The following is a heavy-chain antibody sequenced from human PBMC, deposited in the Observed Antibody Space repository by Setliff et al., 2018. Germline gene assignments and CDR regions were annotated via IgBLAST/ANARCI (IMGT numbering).Heavy chain of an antibody. J-gene: IGHJ4*02. D-gene: IGHD3-10*01. V-gene: IGHV3-7*01. Sequence: GVLRLSCTASGLSYTNDWVSWVRQAPGKGLEWLASINPHGSEKYYADSVKGRFTISRDNAKNSLSLQMNNLRTEDTAVYYCFGAGTCSCWGQGTLVTVSS. CDR1: GLSYTNDW. CDR3: FGAGTCSC. CDR2: INPHGSEK.